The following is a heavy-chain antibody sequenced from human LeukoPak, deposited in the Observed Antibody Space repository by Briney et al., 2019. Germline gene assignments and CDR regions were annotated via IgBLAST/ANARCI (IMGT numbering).Heavy chain of an antibody. J-gene: IGHJ4*02. Sequence: GGSLRLSCAASGFTFSSYGMHWVRQAPGKGLEWVAFIRYDGSNKYYADSVKGRFIISRDNSKNTLYLQMNSLRAEDTAVYYCAANLYGDYVDLPGYWGQGTLVTVSS. V-gene: IGHV3-30*02. CDR2: IRYDGSNK. CDR3: AANLYGDYVDLPGY. D-gene: IGHD4-17*01. CDR1: GFTFSSYG.